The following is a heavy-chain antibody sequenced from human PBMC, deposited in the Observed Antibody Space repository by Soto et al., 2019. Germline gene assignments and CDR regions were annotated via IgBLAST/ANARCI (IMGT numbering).Heavy chain of an antibody. J-gene: IGHJ5*02. CDR3: ARDIGISRFWWFDP. D-gene: IGHD1-20*01. CDR1: GYSFPTDL. Sequence: ASVKVSCKASGYSFPTDLITGVRQAPGQGLEWMGCISPSNGNTNYAQNFQGRVTLTVDISTTTAYMELRSLRSDDTAVYFCARDIGISRFWWFDPSGQGTLVTLSS. V-gene: IGHV1-18*04. CDR2: ISPSNGNT.